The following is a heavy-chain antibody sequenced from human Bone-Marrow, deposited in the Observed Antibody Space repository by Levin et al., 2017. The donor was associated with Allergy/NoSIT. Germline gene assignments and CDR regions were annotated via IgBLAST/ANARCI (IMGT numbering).Heavy chain of an antibody. CDR3: ARGGSYDFWSDAGVAGVMDV. V-gene: IGHV3-13*01. D-gene: IGHD3-3*01. CDR1: GFTFSSYD. J-gene: IGHJ6*02. CDR2: IGTTGDT. Sequence: AGGSLRLSCAASGFTFSSYDMHWVRQATGEGLEWVSAIGTTGDTHYPGSVKGRFTISRENAKNSLYLQMNSLRAGDTAVYYCARGGSYDFWSDAGVAGVMDVWGQGTTVTVS.